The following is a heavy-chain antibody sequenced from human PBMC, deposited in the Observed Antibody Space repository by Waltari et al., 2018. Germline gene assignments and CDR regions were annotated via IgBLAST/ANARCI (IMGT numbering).Heavy chain of an antibody. J-gene: IGHJ4*02. CDR3: AKDAFGNTYLDH. CDR1: GFSLGPCG. Sequence: QVQLVESGGGVVQPGLSLRLSCAAYGFSLGPCGMHWVRQAPGKGLEWVALIFFGGGDSFYADSVRGRFTISRDNSKNTLYLDINSLRLDDTAIYYCAKDAFGNTYLDHWGQGTLVTVSS. D-gene: IGHD3-10*01. V-gene: IGHV3-30*19. CDR2: IFFGGGDS.